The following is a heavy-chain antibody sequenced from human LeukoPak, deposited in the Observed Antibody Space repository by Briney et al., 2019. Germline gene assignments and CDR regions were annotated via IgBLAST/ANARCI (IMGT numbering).Heavy chain of an antibody. V-gene: IGHV3-11*01. Sequence: GAPLILSCAASGFTFSYYYRSGIREAIGTGMELVSYIIRRGSTIYYADAVKCRVTMATDNAKNSLYLQMDSLRSGDTSVYYFARFYYYDSLPRFDYWGQGTLVTVSS. CDR2: IIRRGSTI. J-gene: IGHJ4*02. D-gene: IGHD3-22*01. CDR1: GFTFSYYY. CDR3: ARFYYYDSLPRFDY.